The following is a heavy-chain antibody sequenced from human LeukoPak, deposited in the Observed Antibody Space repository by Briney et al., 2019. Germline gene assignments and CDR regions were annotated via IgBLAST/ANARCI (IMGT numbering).Heavy chain of an antibody. D-gene: IGHD4-17*01. CDR2: IYAGDSDT. V-gene: IGHV5-51*01. CDR3: ARPNRDCGDYTKLAFDI. Sequence: GESLKISCKSSGFIFTTYWIAWVRQMPGKGLEWMGIIYAGDSDTRYSPSVQGQVTISADKSISTAYLQWSSLKATDTAMYYCARPNRDCGDYTKLAFDIWGQGTLVTVSS. J-gene: IGHJ3*02. CDR1: GFIFTTYW.